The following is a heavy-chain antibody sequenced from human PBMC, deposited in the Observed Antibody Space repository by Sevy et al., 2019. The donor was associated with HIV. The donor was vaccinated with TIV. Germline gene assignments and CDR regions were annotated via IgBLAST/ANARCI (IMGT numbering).Heavy chain of an antibody. CDR3: AGGNASNTFDY. V-gene: IGHV4-30-2*01. J-gene: IGHJ4*02. Sequence: SETLSLTCAVSGDSISSGGYSWNWNRQPPGKGLEWIGYMYHSGTTYYHPCLQSRVTISADRSKNQFSLRLTSVTAADTAVYYCAGGNASNTFDYWGQGTLVTVSS. CDR2: MYHSGTT. CDR1: GDSISSGGYS.